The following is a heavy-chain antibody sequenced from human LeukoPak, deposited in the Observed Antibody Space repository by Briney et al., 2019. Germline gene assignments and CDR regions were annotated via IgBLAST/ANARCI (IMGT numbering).Heavy chain of an antibody. CDR1: GFTFSNYW. CDR3: ARDQGSTSRGTDY. CDR2: IYSDGNTT. V-gene: IGHV3-74*01. Sequence: GGSLRLSCAGSGFTFSNYWMHWVRQAPGKGLVWVSRIYSDGNTTNYADSVKGRFTISRDNAKNTLYLQMNSLRAEDTAVYYCARDQGSTSRGTDYWGQGTLVTVSS. J-gene: IGHJ4*02. D-gene: IGHD2-2*01.